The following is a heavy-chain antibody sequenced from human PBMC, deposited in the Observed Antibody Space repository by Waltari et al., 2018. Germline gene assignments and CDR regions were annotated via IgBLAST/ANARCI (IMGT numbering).Heavy chain of an antibody. CDR3: ARARRAGYNMDPGPYYFDY. CDR1: GYTFTGDY. CDR2: INPNSGGT. J-gene: IGHJ4*02. D-gene: IGHD5-12*01. V-gene: IGHV1-2*02. Sequence: QVQLVQSGAEVKKPGASLKVSCKASGYTFTGDYMHWVRQAPAQGLEWMAWINPNSGGTNYAQKFQGRVSMTRDTSISTAYMELSRRRSEDPAVYYRARARRAGYNMDPGPYYFDYWGQGTLVTVSS.